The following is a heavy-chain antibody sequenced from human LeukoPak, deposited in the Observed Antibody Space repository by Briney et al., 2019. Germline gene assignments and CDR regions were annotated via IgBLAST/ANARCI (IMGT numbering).Heavy chain of an antibody. V-gene: IGHV3-23*01. J-gene: IGHJ4*02. D-gene: IGHD6-19*01. CDR3: AKDGIAVAGTSAWY. Sequence: GGSLRLSCAASGFTFSSYGMTWVRQAPGRGLEWVSGISDSGYSTYYADSVKGRFTISRDNSKNTVYLQMNSLRAEDTAVYYCAKDGIAVAGTSAWYWGQGTQVTV. CDR1: GFTFSSYG. CDR2: ISDSGYST.